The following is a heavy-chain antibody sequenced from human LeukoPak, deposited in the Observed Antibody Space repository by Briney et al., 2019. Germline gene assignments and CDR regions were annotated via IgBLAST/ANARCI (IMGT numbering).Heavy chain of an antibody. CDR3: AREQTYYYDSSGYYFDY. D-gene: IGHD3-22*01. Sequence: GGSLRLSCAASGFTFSSYAMSWVRQAPGKGLEWASAISGSGGSTYYADSVKGRFTISRDNSKNTLYLQMNSLRAEDTAVYYCAREQTYYYDSSGYYFDYWGQGTLVTVSS. CDR1: GFTFSSYA. J-gene: IGHJ4*02. V-gene: IGHV3-23*01. CDR2: ISGSGGST.